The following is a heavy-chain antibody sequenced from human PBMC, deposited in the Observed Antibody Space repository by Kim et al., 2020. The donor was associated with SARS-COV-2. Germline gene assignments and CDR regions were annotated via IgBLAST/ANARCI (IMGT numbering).Heavy chain of an antibody. Sequence: AVSLKSRITVNPDTSKNQFSLQLNSVTPEDTAVYYCARGPETGLSLEFDYWGQGTLVTVSS. J-gene: IGHJ4*02. V-gene: IGHV6-1*01. CDR3: ARGPETGLSLEFDY. D-gene: IGHD1-1*01.